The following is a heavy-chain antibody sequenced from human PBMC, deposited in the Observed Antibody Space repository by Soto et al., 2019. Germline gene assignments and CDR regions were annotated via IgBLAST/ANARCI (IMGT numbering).Heavy chain of an antibody. CDR3: ARALRSLYYDFWSGYHYGMDV. D-gene: IGHD3-3*01. CDR1: GGSFSGYY. J-gene: IGHJ6*02. V-gene: IGHV4-34*01. Sequence: SETLSLTCAVYGGSFSGYYWTWIRQPPGTGLEWIGEINHSGSTNYNPSLKSRVTISVDTSKNQFSLKLSSVTAADTAVYYCARALRSLYYDFWSGYHYGMDVWGQGTTVTVSS. CDR2: INHSGST.